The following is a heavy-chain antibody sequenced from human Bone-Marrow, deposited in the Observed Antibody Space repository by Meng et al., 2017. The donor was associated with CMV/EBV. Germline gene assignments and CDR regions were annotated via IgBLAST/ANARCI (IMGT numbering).Heavy chain of an antibody. J-gene: IGHJ5*02. D-gene: IGHD1-26*01. CDR2: IWYDGSNK. V-gene: IGHV3-33*01. CDR3: ARGKGELGSNWFDP. Sequence: SCAASGFTFSSYGMHWVRQAPGKGLEWVAGIWYDGSNKYYADSVKGRFTISRDNSKNTLYLQMNSLRAEDTAVYYCARGKGELGSNWFDPWGQGTLVTVSS. CDR1: GFTFSSYG.